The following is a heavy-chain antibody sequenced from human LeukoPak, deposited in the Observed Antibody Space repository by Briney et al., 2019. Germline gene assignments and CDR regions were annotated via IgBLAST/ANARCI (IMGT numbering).Heavy chain of an antibody. J-gene: IGHJ4*02. Sequence: ASVKVSCKASGYTFTSYDINWVRQATGQGLEWMGWMNPNSGNTGYAQKFQGRVTMTRNTSISTAYMELSSLRSEDTAVYYCARRMSKRKDGYNLYGYWGQGTLVTVSS. V-gene: IGHV1-8*01. CDR2: MNPNSGNT. D-gene: IGHD5-12*01. CDR3: ARRMSKRKDGYNLYGY. CDR1: GYTFTSYD.